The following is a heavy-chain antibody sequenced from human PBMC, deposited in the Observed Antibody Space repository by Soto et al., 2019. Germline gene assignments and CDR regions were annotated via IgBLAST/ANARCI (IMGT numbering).Heavy chain of an antibody. CDR1: CDTFTSND. CDR3: AIEVRRSNQFDH. CDR2: ISAYNGET. J-gene: IGHJ4*02. V-gene: IGHV1-18*01. D-gene: IGHD3-10*01. Sequence: SVKVSSKGSCDTFTSNDISWVRQAPGQGLEWMGRISAYNGETIYAQRFQVRVTMTEESSADTPYMELSSLRSEDTAVYYCAIEVRRSNQFDHWGQGTMVTVSS.